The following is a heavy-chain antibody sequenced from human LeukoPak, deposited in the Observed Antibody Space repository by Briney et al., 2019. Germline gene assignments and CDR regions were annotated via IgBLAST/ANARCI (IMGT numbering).Heavy chain of an antibody. CDR1: GFTFSNYA. V-gene: IGHV3-23*01. D-gene: IGHD3-10*01. CDR2: IGGSDTST. J-gene: IGHJ4*02. CDR3: AKGLGSVVRGAFDY. Sequence: GGSLTLSCAASGFTFSNYAMSWVRQAPGKGLEWFSTIGGSDTSTYYADSVKGRFTISRDNSKKTLYLQMNSLRAEDTAVYYCAKGLGSVVRGAFDYCGEGTLVTVSS.